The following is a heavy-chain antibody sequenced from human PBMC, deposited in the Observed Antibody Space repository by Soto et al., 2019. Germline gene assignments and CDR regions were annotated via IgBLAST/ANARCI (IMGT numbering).Heavy chain of an antibody. CDR2: ISYDGSNK. Sequence: AGGSLRLSCAASGFTFSSYGMHWVRQAPGKGLEWVAVISYDGSNKYYADSVKGRFTISRDNSKNTLYLQMNSLRAEDTAVYYCAKDGGFGELPLDAFDIWGQGTMVTVSS. J-gene: IGHJ3*02. CDR1: GFTFSSYG. CDR3: AKDGGFGELPLDAFDI. D-gene: IGHD3-10*01. V-gene: IGHV3-30*18.